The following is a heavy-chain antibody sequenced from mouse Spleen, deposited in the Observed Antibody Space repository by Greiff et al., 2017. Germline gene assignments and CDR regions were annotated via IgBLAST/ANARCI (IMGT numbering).Heavy chain of an antibody. CDR3: ATGGTTTGFAY. V-gene: IGHV1-81*01. CDR2: IYPRSGNT. D-gene: IGHD1-1*01. CDR1: GYTFTSYG. J-gene: IGHJ3*01. Sequence: VHLVESGAELARPGASVKLSCKASGYTFTSYGISWVKQRTGQGLEWIGEIYPRSGNTYYNEKFKGKATLTADKSSSTAYMELRSLTSEDSAVYFCATGGTTTGFAYWGQGTLVTVSA.